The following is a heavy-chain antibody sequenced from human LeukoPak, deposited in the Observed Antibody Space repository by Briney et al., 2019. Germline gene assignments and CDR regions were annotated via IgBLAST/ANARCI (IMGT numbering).Heavy chain of an antibody. CDR1: GYSLSEMS. Sequence: GASVKVSCKVSGYSLSEMSIHWVRLAPGKGLEWVANFDREDGERTYAQKFQGRATMTEDTSTDTTYLEMSSLTSEDTAIYYCASDHSVHWGQGTLVTVSA. CDR3: ASDHSVH. V-gene: IGHV1-24*01. J-gene: IGHJ4*02. CDR2: FDREDGER. D-gene: IGHD2-15*01.